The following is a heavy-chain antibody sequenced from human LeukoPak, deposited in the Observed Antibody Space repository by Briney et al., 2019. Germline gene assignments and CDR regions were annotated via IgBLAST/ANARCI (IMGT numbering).Heavy chain of an antibody. J-gene: IGHJ6*03. CDR2: INPNSGGT. CDR1: GYTFTGYY. V-gene: IGHV1-2*02. D-gene: IGHD1-14*01. CDR3: ARDRYPLYYYYMDV. Sequence: GASVKVSCKASGYTFTGYYMHWVRQAPGQGLEWMGWINPNSGGTNYAQKFQGRVTITRDTSISTAYMELSRLRSDDTAVYYCARDRYPLYYYYMDVWGKGTTVTVSS.